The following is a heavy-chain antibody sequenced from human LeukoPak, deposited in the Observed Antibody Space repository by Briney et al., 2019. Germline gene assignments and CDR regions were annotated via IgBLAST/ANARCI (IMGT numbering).Heavy chain of an antibody. CDR1: GGTFSSYA. CDR2: IIPILGIA. CDR3: ARVDGYRAFDI. Sequence: SVKVSCKASGGTFSSYAISWVRQAPGQGLEWMGRIIPILGIANYAQKFQGRVTITADKSTSTAYMELSSLRSEDTAVYYCARVDGYRAFDIWGQGTMVTVSS. V-gene: IGHV1-69*04. J-gene: IGHJ3*02. D-gene: IGHD5-18*01.